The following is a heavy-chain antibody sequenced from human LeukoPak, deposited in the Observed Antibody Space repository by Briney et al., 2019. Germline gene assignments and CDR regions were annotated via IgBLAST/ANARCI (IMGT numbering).Heavy chain of an antibody. CDR1: GFTFDDYG. D-gene: IGHD3-10*01. J-gene: IGHJ4*02. V-gene: IGHV3-20*04. CDR2: INWNGGST. Sequence: GGSLRLSCAASGFTFDDYGMSWVRQAPGKGLEWVSGINWNGGSTGYADSVKGRFTISRDNAKNSLYLQMNSLRAEDTAVYYCAREIWATYYYGSGSYPSPLDYWGQGTLVTVSS. CDR3: AREIWATYYYGSGSYPSPLDY.